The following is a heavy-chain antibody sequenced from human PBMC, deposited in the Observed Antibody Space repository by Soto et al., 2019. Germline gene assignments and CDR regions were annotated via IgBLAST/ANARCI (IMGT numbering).Heavy chain of an antibody. V-gene: IGHV3-23*01. CDR2: LTGSGDST. CDR1: GFTFSSFA. J-gene: IGHJ4*02. D-gene: IGHD4-17*01. Sequence: EVQLLESGGGLVQPGGSLRLSCAASGFTFSSFAMTWVRQAPGKGLEWVSSLTGSGDSTYYADSVKGRFTISRDNSKNTLYLQMNSLMDDDTALYYCAKGTAVTSGDMAYWGQGTLVTVSS. CDR3: AKGTAVTSGDMAY.